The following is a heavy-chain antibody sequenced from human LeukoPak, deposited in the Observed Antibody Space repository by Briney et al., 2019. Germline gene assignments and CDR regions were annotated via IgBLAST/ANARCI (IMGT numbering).Heavy chain of an antibody. D-gene: IGHD3-22*01. V-gene: IGHV4-30-4*01. CDR2: IYYSGST. Sequence: SETLSLTCTVSGGSISSGDYYRSWIRKPPGKGLERIGYIYYSGSTYYKPSLKSRVTISVDTSKNQFSLKLSSVTAADTAVYYWARGYYDSSGSRYFQHWGQGTLVTVSS. CDR3: ARGYYDSSGSRYFQH. J-gene: IGHJ1*01. CDR1: GGSISSGDYY.